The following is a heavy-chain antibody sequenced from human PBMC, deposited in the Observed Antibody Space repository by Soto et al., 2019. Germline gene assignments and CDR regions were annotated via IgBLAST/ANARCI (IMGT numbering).Heavy chain of an antibody. D-gene: IGHD5-12*01. J-gene: IGHJ6*02. CDR1: GFTFSSYA. CDR2: ISYDGSNK. CDR3: ARSQYGGYDPYYYYYGMDV. Sequence: GGSLRLSCAASGFTFSSYAMHWVRQAPGKGLEWVSFISYDGSNKYYADSVKGRFTISRDNSKNTLYLQMNSLRAEDTAVYYCARSQYGGYDPYYYYYGMDVWGQGTTVTVS. V-gene: IGHV3-30-3*01.